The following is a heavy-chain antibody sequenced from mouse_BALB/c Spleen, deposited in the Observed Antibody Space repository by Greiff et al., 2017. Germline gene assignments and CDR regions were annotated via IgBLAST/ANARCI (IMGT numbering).Heavy chain of an antibody. CDR2: ISDGGSYT. V-gene: IGHV5-4*02. CDR3: ARDYGSSSCAMDY. J-gene: IGHJ4*01. CDR1: GFTFSDYY. Sequence: DVQLVESGGGLVKPGGSLKLSCAASGFTFSDYYMYWVRQTPEKRLEWVATISDGGSYTYYPDSVKGRFTISRDNAKNNLYLQMSSLKSEDTAMYYCARDYGSSSCAMDYWGQGTSVTVSS. D-gene: IGHD1-1*01.